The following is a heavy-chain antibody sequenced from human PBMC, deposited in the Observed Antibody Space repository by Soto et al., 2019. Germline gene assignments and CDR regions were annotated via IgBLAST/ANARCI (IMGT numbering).Heavy chain of an antibody. Sequence: GWSMRLSCAASGFTFNSYAMTWVRQAPGKGLVWVSIISSSGDGTYYVDSVKGRFTISRDNSRKTLNLQMNSLRAEDTAVYYCARDGGEVIPAAIGGGYGMDVWGQGTTVTVSS. CDR1: GFTFNSYA. V-gene: IGHV3-23*01. CDR3: ARDGGEVIPAAIGGGYGMDV. D-gene: IGHD2-2*01. CDR2: ISSSGDGT. J-gene: IGHJ6*02.